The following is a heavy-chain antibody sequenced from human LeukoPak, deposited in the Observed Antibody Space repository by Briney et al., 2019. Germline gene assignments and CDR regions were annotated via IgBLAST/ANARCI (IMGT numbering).Heavy chain of an antibody. D-gene: IGHD6-19*01. CDR3: ARGVAGTGEDYFDY. Sequence: SETLSLTCTGSGGSISSYYWSWIRQPAGKGLDWIGRIYPSGSTNYNPSLKSRVTMSVDTSKNQFSLKLSSVTAADTAVYYCARGVAGTGEDYFDYWGQGTLVTVSS. V-gene: IGHV4-4*07. CDR2: IYPSGST. CDR1: GGSISSYY. J-gene: IGHJ4*02.